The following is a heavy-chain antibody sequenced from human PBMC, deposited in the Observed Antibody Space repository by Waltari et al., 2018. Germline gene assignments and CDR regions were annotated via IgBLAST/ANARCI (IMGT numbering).Heavy chain of an antibody. D-gene: IGHD3-3*01. CDR3: ARGKKGNYDFWSGLSLYYGMDV. J-gene: IGHJ6*02. V-gene: IGHV4-59*01. Sequence: QVQLQESGPGLVKPSETLSLTCTVSGGSISSYYWSWIRQPPGKGLEWIGYIYYSGSTYYTPSLKSRVTISVDTSKTQFSLQLSSVTSADTVVYYCARGKKGNYDFWSGLSLYYGMDVWGQGTTVTVSS. CDR1: GGSISSYY. CDR2: IYYSGST.